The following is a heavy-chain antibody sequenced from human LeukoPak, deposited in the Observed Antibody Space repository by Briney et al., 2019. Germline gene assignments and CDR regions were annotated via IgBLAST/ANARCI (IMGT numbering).Heavy chain of an antibody. Sequence: GASVKVSCKASGYTFTGYYMHWVRQAPGQGLEWMGWINPNSGGTNYAQKFQGRVTMTRDTSISTAYMELSRLRSDDTAVYYCARAGYSLYRLGGTKKIEYWGQGTLVTVSS. CDR3: ARAGYSLYRLGGTKKIEY. CDR2: INPNSGGT. J-gene: IGHJ4*02. D-gene: IGHD5-18*01. V-gene: IGHV1-2*02. CDR1: GYTFTGYY.